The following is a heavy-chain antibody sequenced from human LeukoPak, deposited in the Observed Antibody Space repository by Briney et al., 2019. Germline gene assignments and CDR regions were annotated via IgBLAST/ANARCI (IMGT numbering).Heavy chain of an antibody. CDR1: GFTFSSYG. J-gene: IGHJ4*02. CDR3: AKDPYGSGSYSVDY. V-gene: IGHV3-30*18. CDR2: ISYDGSNK. D-gene: IGHD3-10*01. Sequence: HTGGSLRLSCAASGFTFSSYGMHWVRQAPGKGLEWVAVISYDGSNKYYADSVKGRFTISRDNSKNTLYLQMNSLRAEDTAVYYCAKDPYGSGSYSVDYWGQGTLVTVSS.